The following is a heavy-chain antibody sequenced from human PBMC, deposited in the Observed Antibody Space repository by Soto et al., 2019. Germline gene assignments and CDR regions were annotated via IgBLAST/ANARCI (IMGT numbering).Heavy chain of an antibody. CDR3: ARPIQGCDGSRFQSAWFDP. D-gene: IGHD3-22*01. CDR2: YLPLFGPA. Sequence: LVKVSCKASGGTFSSYAISWVRQAPGQGLEWMGGYLPLFGPANYAQKFQARVTDSADESTSTACMELIIWRSEDTAVYYGARPIQGCDGSRFQSAWFDPWDQLTLVTVSS. CDR1: GGTFSSYA. V-gene: IGHV1-69*13. J-gene: IGHJ5*02.